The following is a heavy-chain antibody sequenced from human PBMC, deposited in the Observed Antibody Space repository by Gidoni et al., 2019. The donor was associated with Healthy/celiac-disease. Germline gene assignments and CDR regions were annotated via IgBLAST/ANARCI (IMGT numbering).Heavy chain of an antibody. V-gene: IGHV3-13*01. CDR1: GLTFSSYD. D-gene: IGHD2-2*01. Sequence: EVQLVESGGGLVQPGGSLRSSCAASGLTFSSYDMHWVRQATGNGLEWVSAIGTAGDTYYPGSVTGRFTISRENAKNSLYLQMNSLRAGDTAVYYCAREGYCSSTSCSGYYMDVWGKGTTVTVSS. J-gene: IGHJ6*03. CDR3: AREGYCSSTSCSGYYMDV. CDR2: IGTAGDT.